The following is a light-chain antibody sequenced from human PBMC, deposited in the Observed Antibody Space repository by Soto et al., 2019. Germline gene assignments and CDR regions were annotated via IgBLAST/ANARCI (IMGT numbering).Light chain of an antibody. J-gene: IGLJ2*01. CDR2: DNN. V-gene: IGLV1-40*01. CDR1: SSNIGAGYD. CDR3: QSYDSSVTAVL. Sequence: QSVLTQPPSVSGAPGQRVTISCTGSSSNIGAGYDVHWYQHLPGTAPRLVIYDNNIRPSGVPDRFSGSKSDTSASLAITGLQAEDEADYYCQSYDSSVTAVLFGGGTQLTVL.